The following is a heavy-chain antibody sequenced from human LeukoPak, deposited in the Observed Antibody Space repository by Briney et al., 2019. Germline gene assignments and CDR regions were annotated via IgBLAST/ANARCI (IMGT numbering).Heavy chain of an antibody. CDR2: ISSSSSTI. D-gene: IGHD1-26*01. V-gene: IGHV3-48*04. CDR3: AKDTTSGSYLDYFDY. CDR1: GFTFSSYS. J-gene: IGHJ4*02. Sequence: GGSLRLSCAASGFTFSSYSMNWVRQAPGKGLEWVSYISSSSSTIYYTDSVKGRFTISRDNAKNSLYLQMNSLRAEDTAVYCCAKDTTSGSYLDYFDYWGQGTLVTVSS.